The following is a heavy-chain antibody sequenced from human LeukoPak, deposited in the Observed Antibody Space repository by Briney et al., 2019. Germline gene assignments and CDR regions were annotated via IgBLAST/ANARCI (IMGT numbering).Heavy chain of an antibody. Sequence: SETLSLTCTVSGGSISSYYWSWIRQPPGKGLEWIGYIYYSGSTNYNPSLKSRVTILVDTSNNQFSLKLSSVTAADTAVYSCERVALLVPERGIGVPIFYYWGQGTLVTVSS. J-gene: IGHJ4*02. CDR3: ERVALLVPERGIGVPIFYY. D-gene: IGHD1-1*01. CDR2: IYYSGST. CDR1: GGSISSYY. V-gene: IGHV4-59*01.